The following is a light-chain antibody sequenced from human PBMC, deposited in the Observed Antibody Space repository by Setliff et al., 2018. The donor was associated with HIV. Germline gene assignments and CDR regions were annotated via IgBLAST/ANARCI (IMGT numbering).Light chain of an antibody. Sequence: QRVTIFCSGGRSNIGTGYDVHWYQQLPGKAPKLLIYSNNNRPSGVPDRFSGSKSGTSASLAITGLQAEDEADYYCMSYGRGDIWIFGGGTKVTVL. CDR1: RSNIGTGYD. CDR2: SNN. CDR3: MSYGRGDIWI. J-gene: IGLJ2*01. V-gene: IGLV1-40*01.